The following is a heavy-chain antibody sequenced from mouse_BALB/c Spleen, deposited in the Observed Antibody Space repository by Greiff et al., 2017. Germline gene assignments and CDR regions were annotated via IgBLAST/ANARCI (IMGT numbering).Heavy chain of an antibody. D-gene: IGHD2-1*01. CDR1: SYTFTDYA. CDR2: ISTYYGNT. Sequence: QVQLKESGPELVRPGVSVKISCKGSSYTFTDYAMHWVKQSHAKSLEWIGVISTYYGNTNYNQKFKGKATMTVDKSSSTAYMELARLTSEDSAVYYCARGDGKGVYYAMDYWGQGTSVTVSS. V-gene: IGHV1-67*01. CDR3: ARGDGKGVYYAMDY. J-gene: IGHJ4*01.